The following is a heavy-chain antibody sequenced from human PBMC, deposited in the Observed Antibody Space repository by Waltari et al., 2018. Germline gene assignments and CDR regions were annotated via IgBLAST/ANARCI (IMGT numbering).Heavy chain of an antibody. CDR3: ARARDFWTGYYST. CDR2: VNGNAGGT. D-gene: IGHD3-3*01. Sequence: QAQLVQSGAEVKKPGASVKVSCQASGYPFTGFFIHWVRQAPGQGLEGMGRVNGNAGGTKYAPKFQGRGTMARDTSINTAYLELNSLGYDDTAVYFCARARDFWTGYYSTWGQGTLVTVSS. J-gene: IGHJ4*02. V-gene: IGHV1-2*06. CDR1: GYPFTGFF.